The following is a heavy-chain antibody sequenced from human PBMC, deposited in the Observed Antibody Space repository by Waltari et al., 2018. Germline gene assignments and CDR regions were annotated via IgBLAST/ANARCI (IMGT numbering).Heavy chain of an antibody. CDR2: SDYSGST. D-gene: IGHD5-12*01. V-gene: IGHV4-31*03. Sequence: QVQLQESGPGLVKPSQTLSLTCTVSGGSISSGGYYWSWTRQHPGKGLEWIGYSDYSGSTYYNPSLKRRVTISVDTSKNQFSLKLSSGTAADTAVYYCARDGYNSQYFQHWGQGTLVTVSS. CDR1: GGSISSGGYY. J-gene: IGHJ1*01. CDR3: ARDGYNSQYFQH.